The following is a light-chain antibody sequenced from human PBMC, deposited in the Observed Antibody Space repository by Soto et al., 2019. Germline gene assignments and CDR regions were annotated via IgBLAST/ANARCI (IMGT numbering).Light chain of an antibody. CDR2: AAF. J-gene: IGKJ4*01. Sequence: DTQMTQSPSSLSASVGDRVTMTCRASQAIRNWLAWYQQKPGEAPKSLISAAFNLQSGVPSRFSGSGSGTDFTLTITSLQPEDFATYYYQQYNSYPLTFGGGTKVELK. V-gene: IGKV1D-16*01. CDR1: QAIRNW. CDR3: QQYNSYPLT.